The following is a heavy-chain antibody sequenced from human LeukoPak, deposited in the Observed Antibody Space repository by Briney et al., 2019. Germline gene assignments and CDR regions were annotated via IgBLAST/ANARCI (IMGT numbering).Heavy chain of an antibody. J-gene: IGHJ5*02. CDR2: INPNSGGT. V-gene: IGHV1-2*02. Sequence: ASVKVSCKASGYTFTGYYMHWVRQAPGQGLEWMGWINPNSGGTNYAQKFQGRVTMTRDTSISTAYMELSRLRSDDTAVYYCARDTDGSGYDGGWFDPWGQGTLVTVSS. CDR3: ARDTDGSGYDGGWFDP. D-gene: IGHD5-12*01. CDR1: GYTFTGYY.